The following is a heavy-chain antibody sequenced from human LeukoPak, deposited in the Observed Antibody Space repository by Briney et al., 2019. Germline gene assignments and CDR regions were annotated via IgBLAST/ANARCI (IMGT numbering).Heavy chain of an antibody. J-gene: IGHJ4*02. CDR3: ARRRGGWYYFDV. CDR1: GYSFTNYW. V-gene: IGHV5-51*01. Sequence: GESLKTSGKVSGYSFTNYWIGWVRQMPGKGLEWMGLIYPGDSDIRYNPSFEGQVTISADRSISTAYLQWSSLKASDSAMYYCARRRGGWYYFDVWGQGTLVTVSS. CDR2: IYPGDSDI. D-gene: IGHD6-19*01.